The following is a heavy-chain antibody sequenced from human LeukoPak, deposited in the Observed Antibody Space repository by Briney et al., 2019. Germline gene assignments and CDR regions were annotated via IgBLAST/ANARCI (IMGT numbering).Heavy chain of an antibody. CDR1: GFTFSSYA. Sequence: GGSLRLSCAASGFTFSSYAMSWVRQAPGKGLEWVANIKQDGSEKYYVDSVKGRFTISRDNAKNSLYLQMNSLRAEDTAVYYCAREQYGDYFDYWGQGTLVTVSS. J-gene: IGHJ4*02. CDR3: AREQYGDYFDY. V-gene: IGHV3-7*01. CDR2: IKQDGSEK. D-gene: IGHD4-17*01.